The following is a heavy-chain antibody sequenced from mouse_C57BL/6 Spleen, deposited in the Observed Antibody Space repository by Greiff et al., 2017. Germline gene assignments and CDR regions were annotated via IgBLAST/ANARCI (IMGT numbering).Heavy chain of an antibody. D-gene: IGHD1-1*01. CDR3: AVYYGSSYTRFAY. J-gene: IGHJ3*01. CDR2: IDPSDSYT. Sequence: QFQLQQPGAELVMPGASVTLSCKASGYTFTSYWMHWVKQRPGQGLEWIGEIDPSDSYTNYNLKFKGKSTLTVDKSSSTAYMQLSSLTSEDSAVYYCAVYYGSSYTRFAYWGQGTLVTVSA. CDR1: GYTFTSYW. V-gene: IGHV1-69*01.